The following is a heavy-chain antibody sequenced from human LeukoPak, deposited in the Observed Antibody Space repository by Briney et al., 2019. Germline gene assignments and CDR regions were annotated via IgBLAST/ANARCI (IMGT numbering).Heavy chain of an antibody. CDR2: ISSSSSYI. CDR1: GFTFSDYY. Sequence: GGPLRLSCAASGFTFSDYYMSWIRQAPGKGLEWVSSISSSSSYIYYADSVKGRFIISRDNAKNSLYLRMNSLRAEDTAVYYCARDSGGCSGGSCTPTHYGMDVWGQGTTVTVSS. J-gene: IGHJ6*02. D-gene: IGHD2-15*01. CDR3: ARDSGGCSGGSCTPTHYGMDV. V-gene: IGHV3-11*05.